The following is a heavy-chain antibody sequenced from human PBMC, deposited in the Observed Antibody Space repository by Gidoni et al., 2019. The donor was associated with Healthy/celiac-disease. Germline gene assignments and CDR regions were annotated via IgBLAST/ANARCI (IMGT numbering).Heavy chain of an antibody. D-gene: IGHD2-21*01. CDR1: GFTFSSYG. CDR2: ISYDGSNK. Sequence: QVQLVESGGGVVQPGRSLSLSCEASGFTFSSYGMHWVRQAPCKGLEWVVVISYDGSNKYYADSVKGRFTISRDNSKNTLYLQMNSLRAEDTAVYYCAKDLGYCGGDCYSFDYWGQGTLVTVSS. CDR3: AKDLGYCGGDCYSFDY. J-gene: IGHJ4*02. V-gene: IGHV3-30*18.